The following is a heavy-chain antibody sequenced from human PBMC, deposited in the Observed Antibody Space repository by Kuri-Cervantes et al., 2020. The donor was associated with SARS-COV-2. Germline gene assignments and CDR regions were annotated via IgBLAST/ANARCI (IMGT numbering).Heavy chain of an antibody. Sequence: SETLSLTCTVSGGSITNHHWGWIRQPPGKGLEWIGYIYYSGTTNYNPSLRNRVTISVDTSKEQFSLKLKSVTAADTAVYYCARSPWTSYIFDYWGLGTLVTVSS. D-gene: IGHD3-10*01. CDR3: ARSPWTSYIFDY. J-gene: IGHJ4*02. V-gene: IGHV4-59*11. CDR2: IYYSGTT. CDR1: GGSITNHH.